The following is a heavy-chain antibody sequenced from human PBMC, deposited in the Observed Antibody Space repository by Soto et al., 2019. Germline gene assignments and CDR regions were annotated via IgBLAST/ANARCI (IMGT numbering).Heavy chain of an antibody. V-gene: IGHV3-21*01. J-gene: IGHJ6*02. CDR2: ISSSSSYI. CDR1: GFTFSSYS. Sequence: PGGSLRLSCAASGFTFSSYSMNWVRQAPGKGLERVSSISSSSSYIYYADSVKGRFTISRDNAKNSLYLQMNSLRAEDTAVYYCAALFEDIVVVPAAIAYYYGMDVWGQGTTVTVSS. D-gene: IGHD2-2*02. CDR3: AALFEDIVVVPAAIAYYYGMDV.